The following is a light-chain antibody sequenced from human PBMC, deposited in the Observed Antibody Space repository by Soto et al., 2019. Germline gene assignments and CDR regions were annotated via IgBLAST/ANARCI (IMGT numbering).Light chain of an antibody. CDR3: QQYDSSPPLS. Sequence: EIVLGQSPGTLSVSPGERATLSCRARQSVSSYLAWYQHKPGQAPRLLISGASSRATGIPDRFSGSGSGTDFTLTISRLEPEDFAVYYCQQYDSSPPLSFGGGTKVDI. CDR1: QSVSSY. CDR2: GAS. J-gene: IGKJ4*01. V-gene: IGKV3-20*01.